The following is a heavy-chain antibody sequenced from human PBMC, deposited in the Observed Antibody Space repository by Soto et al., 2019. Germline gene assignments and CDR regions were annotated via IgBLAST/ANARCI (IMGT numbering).Heavy chain of an antibody. J-gene: IGHJ5*02. Sequence: SETLSLTCDVHGDSLSGYAWSWIRQPPGKGLEWIGEITFRGVTNYHPSLRSRLSMSVDTSKNRISLNVSSVTAADTALYFCARKLEASIRHVEWFSYKWFDPWGPGTLVTVSS. V-gene: IGHV4-34*01. CDR3: ARKLEASIRHVEWFSYKWFDP. CDR1: GDSLSGYA. CDR2: ITFRGVT. D-gene: IGHD3-9*01.